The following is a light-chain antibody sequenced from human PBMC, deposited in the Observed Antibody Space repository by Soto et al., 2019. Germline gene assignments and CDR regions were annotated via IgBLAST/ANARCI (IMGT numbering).Light chain of an antibody. Sequence: IVLTHSPATLSFSPGEIATLSFRASQSVSSYLAWYQQKPGQAPRLLIYDASNRATGIPARFSGSGSGTDFTLTISSLEPEDFAVYYCQQRSNWPRTFGPGTKVDIK. V-gene: IGKV3-11*01. J-gene: IGKJ3*01. CDR3: QQRSNWPRT. CDR1: QSVSSY. CDR2: DAS.